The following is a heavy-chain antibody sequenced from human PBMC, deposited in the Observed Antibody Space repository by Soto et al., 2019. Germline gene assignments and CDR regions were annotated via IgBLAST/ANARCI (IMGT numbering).Heavy chain of an antibody. CDR2: IYKSATT. J-gene: IGHJ5*01. D-gene: IGHD7-27*01. CDR3: ARGRYCLTGRCFPNWFDS. Sequence: SETLSLTCSVSGDSISNLDYFWAWIRQPPGQALEYIGYIYKSATTYYNPSFESRVAISVDTSKSQFSLNVTSVTAADTAVYFCARGRYCLTGRCFPNWFDSWGQGALVTISS. CDR1: GDSISNLDYF. V-gene: IGHV4-30-4*01.